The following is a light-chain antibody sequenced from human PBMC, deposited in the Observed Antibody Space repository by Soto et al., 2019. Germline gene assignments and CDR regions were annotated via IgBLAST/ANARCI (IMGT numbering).Light chain of an antibody. CDR1: RSDVGAYKY. V-gene: IGLV2-8*01. Sequence: QSAMTQPTSASGAPGQTVTISCTGTRSDVGAYKYVSWYQQYPGKAPKLMIYEVTKRPSGVPDRFSGSKSGNAASLTVSGLQAVDEAYYYCTSQVANDIWVCVVGTQLTVL. CDR2: EVT. CDR3: TSQVANDIWV. J-gene: IGLJ3*02.